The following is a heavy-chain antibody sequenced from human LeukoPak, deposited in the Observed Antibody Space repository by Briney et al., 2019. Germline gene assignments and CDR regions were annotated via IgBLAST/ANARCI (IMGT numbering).Heavy chain of an antibody. CDR3: AKDSGSGWSYLDY. V-gene: IGHV3-23*01. D-gene: IGHD6-19*01. J-gene: IGHJ4*02. CDR2: ISGSGSST. CDR1: GFTFSSYA. Sequence: GGSLRLSYAASGFTFSSYAMSWVRQAPGKGLEWVSGISGSGSSTYYADSVEGRLTIARDNAKNTLFLQMSSLRAEDTAVYYCAKDSGSGWSYLDYWGQGTPVTVSS.